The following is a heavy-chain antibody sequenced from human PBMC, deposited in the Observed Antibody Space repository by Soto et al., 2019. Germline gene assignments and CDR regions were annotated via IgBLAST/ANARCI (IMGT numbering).Heavy chain of an antibody. V-gene: IGHV4-39*01. D-gene: IGHD6-19*01. CDR3: ARQKAVAGTLKY. J-gene: IGHJ4*02. CDR2: IYYSGST. Sequence: SETLSLTCTVSGGSISSSSYYWGWIRQPPGKGLEWIGSIYYSGSTYYNPSLKSRVTISVDTSKNQFSLKLSSVTAADTAVYYCARQKAVAGTLKYWGQGTLVTSPQ. CDR1: GGSISSSSYY.